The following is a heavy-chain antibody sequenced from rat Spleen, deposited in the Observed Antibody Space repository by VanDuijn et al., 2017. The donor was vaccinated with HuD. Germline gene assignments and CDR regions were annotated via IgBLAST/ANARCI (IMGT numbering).Heavy chain of an antibody. Sequence: EVQLVESGGGLVQPGRSLRLSCVASGFTFNNYWMTWIRQAPGKGLEWIASITNTGASTYYPDSVKGRFTISIDNAKSTLYLQMNSLRSEETATYYCADGWDGFAYWGKGTLVTVSS. CDR3: ADGWDGFAY. D-gene: IGHD5-1*01. J-gene: IGHJ3*01. V-gene: IGHV5-31*01. CDR1: GFTFNNYW. CDR2: ITNTGAST.